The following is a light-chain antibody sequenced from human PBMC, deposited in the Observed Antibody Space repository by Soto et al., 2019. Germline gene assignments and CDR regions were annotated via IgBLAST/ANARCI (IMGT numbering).Light chain of an antibody. CDR3: QQYGSSPPLT. CDR2: GAS. J-gene: IGKJ4*01. Sequence: EIVLTQSPGTLSLSPGERATLSCRASQSVSSNYLAWYHQKLGQAPRLLIYGASSRATGIPDRFSGSGSGTDFTLTISRLEPEDFAVYYCQQYGSSPPLTFGGGTKVEIK. CDR1: QSVSSNY. V-gene: IGKV3-20*01.